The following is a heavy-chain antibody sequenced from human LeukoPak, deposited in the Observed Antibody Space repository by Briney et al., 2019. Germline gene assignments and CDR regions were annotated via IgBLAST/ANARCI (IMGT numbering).Heavy chain of an antibody. Sequence: SETLSLTCAVSGYSPSRGYYWGWIRQPPGKGLEGIGSIYHSGSTHYNPSLKRRVTRSVDTSKNQFSLKLNSVTAADTAVYYCARNGTNNYFDYWGQGTLVTVSS. D-gene: IGHD2-2*01. CDR1: GYSPSRGYY. CDR2: IYHSGST. V-gene: IGHV4-38-2*01. J-gene: IGHJ4*02. CDR3: ARNGTNNYFDY.